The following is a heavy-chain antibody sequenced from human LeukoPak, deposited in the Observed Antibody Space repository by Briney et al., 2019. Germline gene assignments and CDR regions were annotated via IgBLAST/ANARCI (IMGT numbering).Heavy chain of an antibody. Sequence: NTGGSLRLSCAASGFTFSSYWMSWVRQAPGKGLEWVSSITSSSSYIYYADSVKGRFTISRDNAKNSLYLQMNSLRAEDTAVYYCARALVPGTISPFSYYSYYMDVWGKGTTVTVSS. CDR1: GFTFSSYW. V-gene: IGHV3-21*01. CDR3: ARALVPGTISPFSYYSYYMDV. J-gene: IGHJ6*03. CDR2: ITSSSSYI. D-gene: IGHD2-2*02.